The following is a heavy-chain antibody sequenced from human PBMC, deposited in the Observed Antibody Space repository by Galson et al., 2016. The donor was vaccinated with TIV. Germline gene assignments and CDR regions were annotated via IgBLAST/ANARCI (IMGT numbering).Heavy chain of an antibody. CDR2: IILVVGLA. CDR3: ARDVEAHLYDPNWIDS. D-gene: IGHD3-3*01. CDR1: GGTLSTYT. J-gene: IGHJ5*01. V-gene: IGHV1-69*04. Sequence: SVKVSCKASGGTLSTYTISWVRQAPGQGLEWMGRIILVVGLANYAQRFQGRFTITADRATITAYMELRSLTSEDTAVYLCARDVEAHLYDPNWIDSWGQGTLITVSS.